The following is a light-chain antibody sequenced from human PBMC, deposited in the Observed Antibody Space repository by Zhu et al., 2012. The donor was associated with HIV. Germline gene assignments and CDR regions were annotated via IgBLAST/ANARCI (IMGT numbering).Light chain of an antibody. CDR2: EAS. V-gene: IGKV1-5*03. CDR3: QQYKTSWM. CDR1: QSVDIW. J-gene: IGKJ1*01. Sequence: DIQMTQSPSTLSASVGDTITITCRASQSVDIWLAWYQQKPGKAPKILIYEASRLKSGVPSRFSGSGPQTEFTLTINGLRPDDFATYYCQQYKTSWMFGQGTKVEVK.